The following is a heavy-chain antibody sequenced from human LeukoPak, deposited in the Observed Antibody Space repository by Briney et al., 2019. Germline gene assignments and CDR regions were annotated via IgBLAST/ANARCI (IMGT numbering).Heavy chain of an antibody. Sequence: SGGSLRLSCAASGFTFSDYYMSWVRQAPGKGLEWVANIKQDGSEKYYVDSVKGRFTISRDNAKNSLYVQMNSLRAEDTAVYYCARDDDYYDSSGYYYDYFDYWGQGTLVTVSS. D-gene: IGHD3-22*01. CDR3: ARDDDYYDSSGYYYDYFDY. J-gene: IGHJ4*02. V-gene: IGHV3-7*01. CDR1: GFTFSDYY. CDR2: IKQDGSEK.